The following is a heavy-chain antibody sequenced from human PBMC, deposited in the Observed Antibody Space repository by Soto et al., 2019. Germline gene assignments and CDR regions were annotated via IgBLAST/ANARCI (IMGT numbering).Heavy chain of an antibody. CDR1: GFSFNNYA. J-gene: IGHJ4*02. V-gene: IGHV3-23*01. Sequence: GGSLRLSCAVTGFSFNNYAMNWVRQAPGKGLEWVSSISGGGTGTYSAGAVKGRFTISSDKSRNTVYLQMSSLRADDTAVYYCAKGHYYDNVGNWVANQAFDSWGQGSLVTVSS. CDR3: AKGHYYDNVGNWVANQAFDS. CDR2: ISGGGTGT. D-gene: IGHD3-22*01.